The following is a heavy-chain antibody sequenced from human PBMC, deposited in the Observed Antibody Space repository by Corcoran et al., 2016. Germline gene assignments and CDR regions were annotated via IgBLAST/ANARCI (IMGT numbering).Heavy chain of an antibody. J-gene: IGHJ4*02. CDR3: ARSGYSYGLYFDY. D-gene: IGHD5-18*01. CDR2: IYSGGST. CDR1: GFTVSSNY. V-gene: IGHV3-53*01. Sequence: EVQLVESGGGLIQPGGSLRLSCAASGFTVSSNYMSWVRQAPGKGLEWVSVIYSGGSTYYADSVKGRFTISRDNSKNTRYLQMNSLRAEDTAVDSCARSGYSYGLYFDYWGQGTLVTVSS.